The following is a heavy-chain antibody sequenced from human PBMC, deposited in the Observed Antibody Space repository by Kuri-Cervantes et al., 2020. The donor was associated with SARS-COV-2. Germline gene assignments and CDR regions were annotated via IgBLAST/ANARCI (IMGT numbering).Heavy chain of an antibody. V-gene: IGHV4-4*07. J-gene: IGHJ3*02. CDR2: IYTSGTA. CDR3: ARHNSRRWLQLGSFGTFAAFDI. D-gene: IGHD5-24*01. Sequence: ESLKISCTVSGGPISNDYWSWIRQPAGKGLEWIGRIYTSGTANYNPSLRTRITMSIDTSKNQFSLRLSSVTAADTAVYYCARHNSRRWLQLGSFGTFAAFDIWGQGTMVTVSS. CDR1: GGPISNDY.